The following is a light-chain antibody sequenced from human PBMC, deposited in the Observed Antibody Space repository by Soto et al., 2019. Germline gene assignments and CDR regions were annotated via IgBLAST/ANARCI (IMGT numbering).Light chain of an antibody. Sequence: EIVLTQSPGPLSLSPGERATLSCRASQSASSSCLAWYQQKPGHAPRLLTYGASSRATGIPDRFSGSGSGTDFTLTISRLEPEDVAVYYCQQYGSSPKTFGQGTKVEIK. V-gene: IGKV3-20*01. CDR3: QQYGSSPKT. CDR2: GAS. J-gene: IGKJ1*01. CDR1: QSASSSC.